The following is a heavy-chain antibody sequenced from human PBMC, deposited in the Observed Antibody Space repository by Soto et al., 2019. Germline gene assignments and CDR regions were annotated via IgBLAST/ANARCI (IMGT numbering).Heavy chain of an antibody. CDR2: IIPIFGTA. V-gene: IGHV1-69*13. CDR3: AREIVATPYFDY. Sequence: SVKVSCKASGGTFSSYAISWVRQAPGQGLEWMGGIIPIFGTANYAQKFQGRVTITADESTSTAYMELSSPRSEDTAVYYCAREIVATPYFDYWGQGTLVTVSS. CDR1: GGTFSSYA. J-gene: IGHJ4*02. D-gene: IGHD5-12*01.